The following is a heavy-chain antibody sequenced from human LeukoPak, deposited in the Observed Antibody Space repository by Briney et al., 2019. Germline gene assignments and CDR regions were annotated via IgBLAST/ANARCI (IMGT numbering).Heavy chain of an antibody. CDR2: MNPSNGNT. CDR1: GYFFTGFY. J-gene: IGHJ5*02. D-gene: IGHD2-21*01. CDR3: TRDLGGALAWFDP. V-gene: IGHV1-2*06. Sequence: ASVKVSCKASGYFFTGFYIHWVRQAPGQGLESMGRMNPSNGNTDFAQNFQGRVTMTRDTSITTAYMELSSLTSDDTAVYYCTRDLGGALAWFDPWGQGTLVTVSS.